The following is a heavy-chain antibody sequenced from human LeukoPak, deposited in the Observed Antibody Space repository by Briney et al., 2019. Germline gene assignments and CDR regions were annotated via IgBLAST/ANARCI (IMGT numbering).Heavy chain of an antibody. Sequence: ASVKVSCKVSGYTLTELSMHWVRQAPGKGLEWMGGFDPEDGETIYAQKFQGRVTMTEDTSTDTAYMELSSLRSEDTAVYYCATPEGGYYYDSHVRDAFDIWGQGTMVTVSS. V-gene: IGHV1-24*01. D-gene: IGHD3-22*01. CDR2: FDPEDGET. J-gene: IGHJ3*02. CDR1: GYTLTELS. CDR3: ATPEGGYYYDSHVRDAFDI.